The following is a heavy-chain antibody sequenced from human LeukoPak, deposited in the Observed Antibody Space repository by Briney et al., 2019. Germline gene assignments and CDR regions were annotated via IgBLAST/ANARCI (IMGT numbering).Heavy chain of an antibody. V-gene: IGHV4-59*08. CDR3: ARHAFIGYYYGIDV. CDR2: IYYSGST. Sequence: SETLSLTCSVSSGSISTYYWSWIRQPPRKGLEWIGYIYYSGSTNYNPSLKSRVTISVDTSKNQFSLKLTSVTATDTGVYYCARHAFIGYYYGIDVWGQGTTVTVSS. D-gene: IGHD2-15*01. CDR1: SGSISTYY. J-gene: IGHJ6*02.